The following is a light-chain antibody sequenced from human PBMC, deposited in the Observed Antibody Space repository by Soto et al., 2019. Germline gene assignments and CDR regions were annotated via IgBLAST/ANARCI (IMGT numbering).Light chain of an antibody. CDR3: QHYDNTPPSVT. J-gene: IGKJ3*01. V-gene: IGKV3-20*01. Sequence: EIVLTQSPDTLSLSPGERATLSCRASQSVSSDSLVWYQQKPGLPPRLLIYGASRRATGIPDRFSGSGSGTDFILTISRLEPEDFAVYYCQHYDNTPPSVTFGPGTKVDIK. CDR1: QSVSSDS. CDR2: GAS.